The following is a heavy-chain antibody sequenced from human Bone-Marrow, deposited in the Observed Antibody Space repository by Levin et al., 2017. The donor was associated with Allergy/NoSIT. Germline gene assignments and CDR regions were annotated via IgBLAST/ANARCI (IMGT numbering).Heavy chain of an antibody. Sequence: GGSLRLSCAASGFTFSSYSMNWVRQAPGKGLEWVSSISSSSSYIYYADSVKGRFTISRDNAKNSLYLQMNSLRAEDTAVYYCARGYYDILTGYYTLVFGWFDPWGQGTLVTVSS. CDR1: GFTFSSYS. V-gene: IGHV3-21*01. J-gene: IGHJ5*02. CDR3: ARGYYDILTGYYTLVFGWFDP. CDR2: ISSSSSYI. D-gene: IGHD3-9*01.